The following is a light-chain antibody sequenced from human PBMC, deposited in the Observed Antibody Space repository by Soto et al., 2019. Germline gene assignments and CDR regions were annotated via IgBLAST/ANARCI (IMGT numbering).Light chain of an antibody. CDR1: QSIRSY. CDR3: QQSYSTTRT. CDR2: AAS. V-gene: IGKV1-39*01. Sequence: DIQMTQSPSSLSASVGDRVTITCRASQSIRSYLNWYQQKPGKAPKLXIYAASSLQSGVPSRFSGSGSGTDFTLTISSLQPEDFATYYCQQSYSTTRTFGQGTKVDIK. J-gene: IGKJ1*01.